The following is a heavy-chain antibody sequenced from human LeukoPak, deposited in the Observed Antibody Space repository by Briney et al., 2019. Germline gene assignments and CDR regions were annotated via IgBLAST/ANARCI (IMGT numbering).Heavy chain of an antibody. J-gene: IGHJ4*02. CDR3: AREARGSGRDFDY. V-gene: IGHV3-11*01. D-gene: IGHD1-26*01. CDR2: IGTRSNPI. Sequence: GGSLRLSCAASGFSFSDFYMSWIRQAPGVGLEWISYIGTRSNPIYYADSVKGRFTISRDDAKNSLYLQMNSLRDEDTAVYFCAREARGSGRDFDYWGQGILVTVSS. CDR1: GFSFSDFY.